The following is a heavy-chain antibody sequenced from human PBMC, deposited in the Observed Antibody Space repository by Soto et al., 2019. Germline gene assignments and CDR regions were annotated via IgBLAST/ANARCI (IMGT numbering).Heavy chain of an antibody. V-gene: IGHV1-69*06. CDR1: GGTFSSYA. J-gene: IGHJ6*02. Sequence: QVQLVQSGAEVKKPGSSVKVSCKASGGTFSSYAISWVRQAPGQGLEWMGGSIPIFGTANYAQKFQGRVTMTADKSTSTAYMELSSLRSEDTAVYYCARGRIAAQQGYYYYGMDVWGQGTTVTVSS. CDR3: ARGRIAAQQGYYYYGMDV. D-gene: IGHD6-13*01. CDR2: SIPIFGTA.